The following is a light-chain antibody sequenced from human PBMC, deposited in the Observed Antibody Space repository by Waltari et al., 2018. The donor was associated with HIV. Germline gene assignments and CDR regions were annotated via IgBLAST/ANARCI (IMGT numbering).Light chain of an antibody. J-gene: IGLJ1*01. CDR3: CSYAGSSTYV. CDR2: DVS. V-gene: IGLV2-11*01. Sequence: QSALTQPRSVSGSPGQSLTISCTGTSSDVRGYNYVSWYQQHPGKAHQLMIYDVSKRPSGVPDRFSGSKSGNTASLTISGLQAEDEADYYCCSYAGSSTYVFATGTKVTVL. CDR1: SSDVRGYNY.